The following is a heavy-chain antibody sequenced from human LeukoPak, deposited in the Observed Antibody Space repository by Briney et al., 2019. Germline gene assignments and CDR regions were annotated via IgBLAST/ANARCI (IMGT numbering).Heavy chain of an antibody. CDR2: MNPNSGNT. V-gene: IGHV1-8*01. Sequence: ASVKVSCKASGYTFTSYDINWVRQATGQGLEWMGWMNPNSGNTGYAQKFQGRVTMTRNTSISTAYMELSSLRSEDTAVYYCARGPLGYCSSTSCYSPYYYYYMDVWGKGTTVTVSS. J-gene: IGHJ6*03. CDR1: GYTFTSYD. D-gene: IGHD2-2*01. CDR3: ARGPLGYCSSTSCYSPYYYYYMDV.